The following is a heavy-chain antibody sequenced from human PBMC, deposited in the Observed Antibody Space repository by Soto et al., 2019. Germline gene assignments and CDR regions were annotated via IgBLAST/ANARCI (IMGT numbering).Heavy chain of an antibody. D-gene: IGHD3-9*01. CDR3: ARHRGYYDILTGYYTELNFDY. Sequence: SETLSLTCTVSCGSISSSSYYWGWIRQPPGKGLVWIGSIYYSGTTYYNPSLKSRVTISVDTSKNQFSLKLSSVTAADTAVYYCARHRGYYDILTGYYTELNFDYWGQGTLVTVSS. V-gene: IGHV4-39*01. J-gene: IGHJ4*02. CDR2: IYYSGTT. CDR1: CGSISSSSYY.